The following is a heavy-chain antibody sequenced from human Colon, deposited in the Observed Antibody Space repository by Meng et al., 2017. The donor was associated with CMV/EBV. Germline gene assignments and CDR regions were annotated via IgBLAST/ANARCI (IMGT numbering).Heavy chain of an antibody. V-gene: IGHV1-2*02. CDR1: GYTFSDYH. CDR3: ATISGGDFDF. CDR2: INSNSGAT. J-gene: IGHJ4*02. Sequence: QVQLVQSGDELKKPGASVKVSCKTSGYTFSDYHIHWVRQAPGQGLEWMGWINSNSGATDYAQKFQGRFTMTRDTSIHTAYMELGSLRSDDTAVYYCATISGGDFDFWGQGTLVTVSS. D-gene: IGHD3-10*01.